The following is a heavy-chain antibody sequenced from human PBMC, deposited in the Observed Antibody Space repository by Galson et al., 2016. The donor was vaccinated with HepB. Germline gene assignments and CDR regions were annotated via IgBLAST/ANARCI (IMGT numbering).Heavy chain of an antibody. CDR3: ARGAHSTFDF. CDR2: INHSGRP. V-gene: IGHV4-34*01. CDR1: GESVSGYY. J-gene: IGHJ3*01. Sequence: SETLSLTCAVYGESVSGYYWSWIRQPTGKGLEWIGEINHSGRPNYNPSLKSRVSMSVDTSKNQVSLKLSSVTPEDTAVYYCARGAHSTFDFWGQGTMVTVSS.